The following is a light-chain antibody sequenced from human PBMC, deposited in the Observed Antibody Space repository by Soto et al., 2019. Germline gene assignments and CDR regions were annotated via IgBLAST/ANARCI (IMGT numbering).Light chain of an antibody. CDR2: RNN. CDR3: AAWGDSLSGVV. V-gene: IGLV1-47*01. Sequence: QAVVTQPPSASGTPGQRVTISCSGSSSNIGGNYVYWYQQLTGTAPKLLIYRNNQRPSGVPDRFSGSKSGTSASLAISGLRSEDEADYYCAAWGDSLSGVVFGGGTKLTVL. CDR1: SSNIGGNY. J-gene: IGLJ2*01.